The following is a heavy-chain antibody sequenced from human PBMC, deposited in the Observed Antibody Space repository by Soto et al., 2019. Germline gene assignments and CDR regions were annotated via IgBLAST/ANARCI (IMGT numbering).Heavy chain of an antibody. CDR3: ARCPPGYSSGWYFDY. CDR2: IIPILGTA. D-gene: IGHD6-19*01. CDR1: GGTFSSYA. V-gene: IGHV1-69*13. Sequence: GASVKVSCKASGGTFSSYAISWVRQAPGQGLEWMGGIIPILGTANYAQKFQGRVTITADESTSTAYMELSSLRSEDTAVYYCARCPPGYSSGWYFDYWGQGTLVTVSS. J-gene: IGHJ4*02.